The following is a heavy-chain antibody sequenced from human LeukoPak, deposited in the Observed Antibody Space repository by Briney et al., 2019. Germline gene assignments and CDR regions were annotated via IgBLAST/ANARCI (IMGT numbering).Heavy chain of an antibody. V-gene: IGHV1-2*02. D-gene: IGHD3-22*01. Sequence: GASVKVSCEASRYSFSGYYMHLVRQAPGQGLEWMGWINPNTGGTNYAQRFQDRVYMTRDTSISTAYMDLSRLRSDDTAVYYCARGRFNYFDSNGHDAFDTWGQGTMVTVSS. CDR2: INPNTGGT. CDR1: RYSFSGYY. J-gene: IGHJ3*02. CDR3: ARGRFNYFDSNGHDAFDT.